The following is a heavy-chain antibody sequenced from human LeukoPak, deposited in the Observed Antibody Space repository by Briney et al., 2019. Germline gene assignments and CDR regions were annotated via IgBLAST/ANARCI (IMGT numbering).Heavy chain of an antibody. CDR3: AKDRVCSGGSCYFDY. Sequence: GGSLRLSCAVSGFTVSSNYMTWVRQAPGRGLEWVSVITGSGDSTYYADSVKGRFTISRDNSKNTLYLQMNSLRAEDTGVYYCAKDRVCSGGSCYFDYWGQGTLVTVSS. CDR2: ITGSGDST. D-gene: IGHD2-15*01. V-gene: IGHV3-23*01. CDR1: GFTVSSNY. J-gene: IGHJ4*02.